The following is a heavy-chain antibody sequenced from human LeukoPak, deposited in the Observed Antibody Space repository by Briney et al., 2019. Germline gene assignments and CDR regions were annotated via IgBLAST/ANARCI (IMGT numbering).Heavy chain of an antibody. CDR2: IYSGGST. Sequence: PGGSPRLSCAASGFTVSSNYMNWVRQAPGKGLEWVSVIYSGGSTYFADSVKGRFTISRDNSKNTLYLQMNSLRAEDTAVYYCARDLEYRTAGRFDPWGQGTLVTVSS. J-gene: IGHJ5*02. CDR1: GFTVSSNY. D-gene: IGHD6-6*01. CDR3: ARDLEYRTAGRFDP. V-gene: IGHV3-66*01.